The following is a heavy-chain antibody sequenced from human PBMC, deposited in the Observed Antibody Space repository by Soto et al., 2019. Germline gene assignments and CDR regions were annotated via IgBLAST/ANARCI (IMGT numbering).Heavy chain of an antibody. CDR3: ARVGYSGSYDI. D-gene: IGHD1-26*01. Sequence: ASVKVSCKASGGTFSSYTISRVRQAPGQGLEWMGWINPNSGGTNYAQKFQGWVTMTRDTSISTAYMELSRLRSDDTAVYYCARVGYSGSYDIWGQGTMVTVSS. J-gene: IGHJ3*02. V-gene: IGHV1-2*04. CDR2: INPNSGGT. CDR1: GGTFSSYT.